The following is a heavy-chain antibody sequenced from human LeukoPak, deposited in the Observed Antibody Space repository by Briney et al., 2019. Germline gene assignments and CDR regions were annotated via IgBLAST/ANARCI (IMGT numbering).Heavy chain of an antibody. V-gene: IGHV3-11*01. CDR3: ARDESMVAATPEYGMDV. CDR1: GFTFSDYY. Sequence: GGSLRLSCAASGFTFSDYYMSWIRQAPGKGLEWVSYISSSGSTIYYADSVKGRFTISRDNAKNSLYLQMNSLRAEDTAVYYCARDESMVAATPEYGMDVWGQGTTVTVSS. CDR2: ISSSGSTI. D-gene: IGHD2-15*01. J-gene: IGHJ6*02.